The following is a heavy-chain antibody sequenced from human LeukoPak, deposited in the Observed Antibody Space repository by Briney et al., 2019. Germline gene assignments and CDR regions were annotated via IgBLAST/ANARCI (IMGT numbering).Heavy chain of an antibody. D-gene: IGHD4-17*01. V-gene: IGHV1-18*01. CDR2: ISAYSGNT. J-gene: IGHJ5*02. CDR1: GYTFTSYG. CDR3: ARGRRTTVTTGSSDWFDP. Sequence: ASVKVSCKASGYTFTSYGISWVRQAPGQGLEWMGWISAYSGNTNYAQKLQGRVTMTTDTSTSTAYMELRSLRSDDTAVYYCARGRRTTVTTGSSDWFDPWGQGTLVTVSS.